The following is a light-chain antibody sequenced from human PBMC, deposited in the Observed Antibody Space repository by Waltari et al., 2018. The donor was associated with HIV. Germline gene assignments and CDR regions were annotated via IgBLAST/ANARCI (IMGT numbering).Light chain of an antibody. V-gene: IGKV1-39*01. CDR2: AAS. CDR1: EKINDY. CDR3: QQSYSSPPT. Sequence: DIQMTQSPSSLSASVGDRVTITCRASEKINDYLNWYQQKSGKAPKLLMYAASNLESGVPSRFSASGSGTDFTLTISSLQPEDFATYYCQQSYSSPPTFGGGTKVEIK. J-gene: IGKJ4*01.